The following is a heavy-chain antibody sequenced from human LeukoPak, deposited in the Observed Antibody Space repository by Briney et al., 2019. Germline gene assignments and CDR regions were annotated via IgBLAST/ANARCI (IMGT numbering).Heavy chain of an antibody. CDR1: GFTFSSHA. Sequence: GGSLRLSCAASGFTFSSHAMSWVRPAPGKGRDWVSGISHSGGSTHYADSVKGRFTISRDNSTNTLYLQMNNLRAEDTAVYYCAKDRGYSYGYDYYGMDVWGQGTTVTVSS. J-gene: IGHJ6*02. D-gene: IGHD5-18*01. V-gene: IGHV3-23*01. CDR3: AKDRGYSYGYDYYGMDV. CDR2: ISHSGGST.